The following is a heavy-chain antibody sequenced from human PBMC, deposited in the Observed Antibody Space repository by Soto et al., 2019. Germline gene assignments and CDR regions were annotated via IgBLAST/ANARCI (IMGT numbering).Heavy chain of an antibody. CDR1: DKSMSEDIW. Sequence: QVLLQESGPGVVKPSGTLSLTCVVSDKSMSEDIWWSWVRQPQGKGLEWIGEVHHSKGALYNPSLSSRVTVTADVPRNKFFLEVRSVDTADTAVYDCAREGRYNLNSWGQGTPVTVSS. CDR3: AREGRYNLNS. V-gene: IGHV4-4*02. CDR2: VHHSKGA. D-gene: IGHD2-2*02. J-gene: IGHJ4*02.